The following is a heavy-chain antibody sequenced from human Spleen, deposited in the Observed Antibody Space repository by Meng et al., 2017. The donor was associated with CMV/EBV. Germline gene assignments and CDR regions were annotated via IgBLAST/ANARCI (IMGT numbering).Heavy chain of an antibody. CDR3: ARSLTIFGVVPDY. CDR2: IYYSGST. Sequence: TVSGGSISNGGYYWSWIRQHPGKGLEWIGYIYYSGSTYYNPSLKSRVTISVDTSKNQFSLKLSSVTAADTAVYYCARSLTIFGVVPDYWGQGTLVTVSS. D-gene: IGHD3-3*01. V-gene: IGHV4-31*02. CDR1: GGSISNGGYY. J-gene: IGHJ4*02.